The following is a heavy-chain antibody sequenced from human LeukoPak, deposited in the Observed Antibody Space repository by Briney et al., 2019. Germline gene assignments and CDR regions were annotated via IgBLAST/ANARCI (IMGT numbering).Heavy chain of an antibody. Sequence: GSLRLSCAASGFTFRNYVIHWVRPAPGKGLEWVAVTSSDLNVKLYADSVKGRFTISRDNSRSTLYLQMNSQRPEDTAIYYCAREGYYGSGSPPSLYFDYWGQGTLVTVSS. CDR1: GFTFRNYV. CDR2: TSSDLNVK. J-gene: IGHJ4*02. V-gene: IGHV3-30-3*01. CDR3: AREGYYGSGSPPSLYFDY. D-gene: IGHD3-10*01.